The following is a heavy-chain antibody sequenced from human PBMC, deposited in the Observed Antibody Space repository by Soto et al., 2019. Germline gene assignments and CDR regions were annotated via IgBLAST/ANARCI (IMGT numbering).Heavy chain of an antibody. CDR1: GFILSSHD. J-gene: IGHJ3*01. CDR3: ARALAVGAPRLPAFDL. CDR2: IGFTGDA. D-gene: IGHD6-19*01. V-gene: IGHV3-13*01. Sequence: EVQLEESGGGLVQPGGSLRLSCAGSGFILSSHDMHWVSQVTGNGLEWVSAIGFTGDAYYSDSVKGRFTISRENAKNSLDLQISSLRVEDTAVYYCARALAVGAPRLPAFDLWGLGTMVTVSS.